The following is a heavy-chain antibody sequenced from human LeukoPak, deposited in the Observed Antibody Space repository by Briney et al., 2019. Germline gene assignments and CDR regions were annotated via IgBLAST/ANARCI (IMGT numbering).Heavy chain of an antibody. Sequence: GGSLRLSCAASGFTFSSYGMHWVRQAPGKGLEWVAVISYDGSNKYYADSVKGRFTISRDNSKNTLYLQMNSLRSDDTAVYYCARDLLGGYYDYVWGSYRPFDYWGQGTLVTVSS. D-gene: IGHD3-16*02. CDR2: ISYDGSNK. V-gene: IGHV3-30*03. CDR1: GFTFSSYG. J-gene: IGHJ4*02. CDR3: ARDLLGGYYDYVWGSYRPFDY.